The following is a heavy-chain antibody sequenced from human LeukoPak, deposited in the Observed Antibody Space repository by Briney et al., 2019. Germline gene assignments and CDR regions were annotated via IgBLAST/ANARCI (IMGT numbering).Heavy chain of an antibody. V-gene: IGHV1-2*06. CDR1: GGTFSSYA. CDR2: INPNSGGT. CDR3: ASSFSFDY. J-gene: IGHJ4*02. Sequence: ASVKVSCKASGGTFSSYAISWVRQAPGQGLEWMGRINPNSGGTNYAQKFQGRVTMTRDTSISTAYMELSRLRSDDTAVYYCASSFSFDYWGQGTLVTVSS.